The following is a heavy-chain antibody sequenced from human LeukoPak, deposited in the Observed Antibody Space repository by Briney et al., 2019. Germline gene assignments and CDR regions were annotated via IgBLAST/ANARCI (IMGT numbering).Heavy chain of an antibody. D-gene: IGHD5-18*01. V-gene: IGHV4-59*08. CDR1: GGSISSYY. J-gene: IGHJ4*02. CDR3: ARHLRPRYGPYDS. CDR2: IYYSGST. Sequence: SETLSLTCTVSGGSISSYYWSWIRQPPGKGLEWIGYIYYSGSTNYNPSLKSRVTISVDTSKNQFSLKLSSVTAADTAVYYCARHLRPRYGPYDSWGQGTLVTVSS.